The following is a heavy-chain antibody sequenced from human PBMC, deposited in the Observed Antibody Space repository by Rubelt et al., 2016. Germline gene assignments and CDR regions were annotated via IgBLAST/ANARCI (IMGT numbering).Heavy chain of an antibody. CDR2: IYYSGST. Sequence: QVQLQQWGAGLLKPSETLSLTCAVYGGSFSSYYWSWIRQPPGKGLEWIGYIYYSGSTNYNPSLQRRVSISVDTSKNQFSRKLSSVTAADTAVYYCARDEGLRNYYGSGSYRYWGQGTLVTVSS. CDR1: GGSFSSYY. V-gene: IGHV4-34*11. CDR3: ARDEGLRNYYGSGSYRY. J-gene: IGHJ4*02. D-gene: IGHD3-10*01.